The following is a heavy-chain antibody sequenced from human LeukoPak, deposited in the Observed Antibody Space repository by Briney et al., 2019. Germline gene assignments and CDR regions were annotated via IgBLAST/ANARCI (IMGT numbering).Heavy chain of an antibody. D-gene: IGHD3-3*01. CDR1: GFVFSNNW. CDR3: ARARYDFWSGYYHIDY. J-gene: IGHJ4*02. V-gene: IGHV3-74*01. Sequence: GSLRLSCAASGFVFSNNWMYWVRQAPGRGLVWVSRINSDGSSIAYADSVKGRFTISRDNSKNTLYLQMNSLRAEDTAVYYCARARYDFWSGYYHIDYWGQGTLVTVSS. CDR2: INSDGSSI.